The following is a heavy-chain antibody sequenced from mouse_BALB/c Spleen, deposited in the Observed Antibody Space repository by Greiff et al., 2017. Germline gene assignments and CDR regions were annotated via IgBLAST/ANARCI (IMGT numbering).Heavy chain of an antibody. CDR3: AREGGYYDYDGDAMDY. V-gene: IGHV1-67*01. CDR1: GYTFTDYA. CDR2: ISTYNGNT. D-gene: IGHD2-4*01. Sequence: QVQLKQSGPEVVRPGVSVKISCKGSGYTFTDYAMHWVKQSHAKSLEWIGVISTYNGNTNYNQNFKGKATMTVDKSSSTAYMELARLTSEDSAIYYCAREGGYYDYDGDAMDYWGQGTSVTVSS. J-gene: IGHJ4*01.